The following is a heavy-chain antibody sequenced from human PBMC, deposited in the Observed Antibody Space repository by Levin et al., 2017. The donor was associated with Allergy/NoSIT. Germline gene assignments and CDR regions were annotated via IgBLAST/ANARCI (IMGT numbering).Heavy chain of an antibody. V-gene: IGHV3-53*01. CDR1: GFSVSNHY. Sequence: GGSLRLSCAASGFSVSNHYMTWVRQGPGKGLECVSVIYSDGSTYYADSVRGRITISRDSFRNTLSLQMNSLRDDDTAVYYCTKGHYSGVYQWGQGTLVTVSS. J-gene: IGHJ4*02. CDR2: IYSDGST. D-gene: IGHD2-2*01. CDR3: TKGHYSGVYQ.